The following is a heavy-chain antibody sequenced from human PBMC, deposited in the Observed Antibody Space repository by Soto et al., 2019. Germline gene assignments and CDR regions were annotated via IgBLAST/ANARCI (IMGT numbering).Heavy chain of an antibody. V-gene: IGHV3-23*01. CDR3: AKVPYGDYGEFDY. CDR2: ISGSGGST. D-gene: IGHD4-17*01. Sequence: EVQLLKSGGGLVQPGGSLRLSCAASGFTFSSYAMTWVRQAPGKGLEWVAAISGSGGSTYYADSVKGRFTISRDNSKNTLYLQMNSLRAEDTAVYYCAKVPYGDYGEFDYWRQGTLVTVSS. CDR1: GFTFSSYA. J-gene: IGHJ4*02.